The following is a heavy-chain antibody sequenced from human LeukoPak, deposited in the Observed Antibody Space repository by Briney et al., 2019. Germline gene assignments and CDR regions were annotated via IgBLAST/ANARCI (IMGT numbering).Heavy chain of an antibody. CDR1: GYSISSGYY. D-gene: IGHD3-3*01. V-gene: IGHV4-38-2*02. Sequence: PSETLSLTCTVSGYSISSGYYWGWIRQPPGKGLEWIGSIYHSGSTYYKPSLKSRVTISVDTSKNQFSLKLSSVTAADTAVYYCARDRKEYYDFWSGYSKHFDYWGQGTLVTVSS. J-gene: IGHJ4*02. CDR2: IYHSGST. CDR3: ARDRKEYYDFWSGYSKHFDY.